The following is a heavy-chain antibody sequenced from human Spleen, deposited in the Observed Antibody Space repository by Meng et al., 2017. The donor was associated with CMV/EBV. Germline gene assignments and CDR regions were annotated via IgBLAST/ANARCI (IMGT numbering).Heavy chain of an antibody. V-gene: IGHV1-69*04. CDR1: GGTFSSYT. D-gene: IGHD1-26*01. Sequence: SVKVSCKAPGGTFSSYTINWVRQAPGQGLEWMGRIIPILAIANYAQIFQGRVTITADKSTSTAHMELSSLRSEDTAVYYCARERLRKEYRGTYLSGAYYYYGMDVWGQGTTVTVSS. CDR2: IIPILAIA. J-gene: IGHJ6*02. CDR3: ARERLRKEYRGTYLSGAYYYYGMDV.